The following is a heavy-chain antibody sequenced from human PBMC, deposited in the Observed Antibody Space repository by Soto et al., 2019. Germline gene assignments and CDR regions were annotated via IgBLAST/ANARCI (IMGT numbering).Heavy chain of an antibody. CDR3: TRDQLGVGAAGTDAFDI. CDR1: THIFSNCF. V-gene: IGHV1-46*01. J-gene: IGHJ3*02. D-gene: IGHD1-26*01. CDR2: LNPTTSRT. Sequence: QVQLVQSGAEVKKPGASVKVSCKTSTHIFSNCFIHWVRQVPGQGLEWMGILNPTTSRTSYTENFQGRVTMTRGTSTSTVFMELNNLTSDDTAVYYCTRDQLGVGAAGTDAFDIWGQGTMVTVSS.